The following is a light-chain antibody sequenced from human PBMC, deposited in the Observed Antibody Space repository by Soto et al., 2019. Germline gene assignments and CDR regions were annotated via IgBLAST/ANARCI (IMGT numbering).Light chain of an antibody. CDR2: STS. Sequence: DIQMTQSPSSLSASERDRVTMTCRASQNVSHYLNWYQQKPGTAPKLLIYSTSTLQSGVPSRFSGSGSGTDFTLTITSLQPEDFATYYCQETYSTPPGTFGQWTKVEIK. CDR1: QNVSHY. J-gene: IGKJ1*01. V-gene: IGKV1-39*01. CDR3: QETYSTPPGT.